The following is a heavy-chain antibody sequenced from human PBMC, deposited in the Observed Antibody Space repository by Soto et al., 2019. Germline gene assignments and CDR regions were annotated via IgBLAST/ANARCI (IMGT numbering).Heavy chain of an antibody. Sequence: QVQLVQSGAEVKKPGSSVKVSCKASGGTFSSYAISWVRQAPGQGLEWMGGIIAGVGITKYAQKFQGRVTITADESTSTAYMELRTLRSEDTAVYYCARDYWGGYNGYEHYYYGMDVWGQGTTVTVSS. CDR1: GGTFSSYA. CDR2: IIAGVGIT. D-gene: IGHD5-12*01. V-gene: IGHV1-69*12. CDR3: ARDYWGGYNGYEHYYYGMDV. J-gene: IGHJ6*02.